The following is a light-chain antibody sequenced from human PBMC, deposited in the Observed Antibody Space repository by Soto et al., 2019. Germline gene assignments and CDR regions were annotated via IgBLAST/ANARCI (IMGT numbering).Light chain of an antibody. CDR1: QPIKTW. Sequence: DIQLTQSPASVSAAVGDRINISCRASQPIKTWLAWYQQKPGKGPKLLIYTASTLETGVPSRFSGSGSGPDFTLTISSLQPEDAAIYACQQAASFPFTFGRGAKV. CDR3: QQAASFPFT. J-gene: IGKJ3*01. V-gene: IGKV1-12*02. CDR2: TAS.